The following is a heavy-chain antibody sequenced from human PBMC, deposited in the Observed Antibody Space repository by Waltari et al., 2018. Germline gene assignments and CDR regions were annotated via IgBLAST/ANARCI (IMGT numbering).Heavy chain of an antibody. CDR3: ATDQGSTSSLNWFDP. CDR2: FGHEDGET. J-gene: IGHJ5*02. D-gene: IGHD2-2*01. CDR1: GYTLTELS. V-gene: IGHV1-24*01. Sequence: QVQLVQSGAEVKKPGASVKVSCKVSGYTLTELSMHWVRQAPGKGLEWMGGFGHEDGETMYAGKFQGRVTMTEDTATDTAYMELSSLRSEDTAVYYCATDQGSTSSLNWFDPWGQGTLVTVSS.